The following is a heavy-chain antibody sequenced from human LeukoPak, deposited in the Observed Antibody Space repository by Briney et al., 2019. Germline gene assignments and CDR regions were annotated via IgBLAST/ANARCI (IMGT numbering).Heavy chain of an antibody. CDR3: ARVDVDTAMAAHFDY. V-gene: IGHV4-59*01. Sequence: SETLSFTCTVSGGSISSYYWSWIRQPPGKGLEWIGYIYYSGSTNYNPSLKSRVTISVDTSKNQFSLKLSSVTAADTAVYYCARVDVDTAMAAHFDYWGQGTLVTVSS. D-gene: IGHD5-18*01. J-gene: IGHJ4*02. CDR2: IYYSGST. CDR1: GGSISSYY.